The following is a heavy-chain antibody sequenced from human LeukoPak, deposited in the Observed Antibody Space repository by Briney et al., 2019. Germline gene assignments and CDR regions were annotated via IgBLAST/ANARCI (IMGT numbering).Heavy chain of an antibody. Sequence: PGGSLRLSCAASGFTFSSYAMSWVRQAPGKGLEWVSAISGSDGSTYYADSVKGRFTISRDNSKNTLYLQMNSLRAEDTAVYYCARERYDYIWGSYSHWGQGTLVTVSS. CDR2: ISGSDGST. CDR3: ARERYDYIWGSYSH. D-gene: IGHD3-16*01. CDR1: GFTFSSYA. V-gene: IGHV3-23*01. J-gene: IGHJ4*02.